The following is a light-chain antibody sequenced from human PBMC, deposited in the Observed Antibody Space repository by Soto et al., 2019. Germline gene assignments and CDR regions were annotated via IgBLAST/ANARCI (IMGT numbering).Light chain of an antibody. Sequence: DIQVTQSPSTLSASVGDRVTITCRASQSIGTWLAWYQQKPGKAPKLLIYKASTLETGVPSKFSGSGSGTEFTLTISSLQPDDFATYYCQQYNSYSRTFGQGTKVDI. CDR1: QSIGTW. CDR3: QQYNSYSRT. CDR2: KAS. J-gene: IGKJ1*01. V-gene: IGKV1-5*03.